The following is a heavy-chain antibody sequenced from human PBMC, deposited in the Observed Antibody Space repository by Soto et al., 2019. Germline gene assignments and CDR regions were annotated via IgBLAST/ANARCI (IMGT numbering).Heavy chain of an antibody. V-gene: IGHV3-48*01. CDR2: ISSSSSTI. J-gene: IGHJ5*02. D-gene: IGHD1-20*01. CDR3: ARGRLNWNPGWFDP. Sequence: EVQLVESGGGLVQHGGSLRLSCAASGFTFSSYSMNWVRQAPGKGLEWVSYISSSSSTIYYADSVKGRFTISRDNAKNSLYLQMNSLRAEDTAVYYCARGRLNWNPGWFDPWGQGTLVTVSS. CDR1: GFTFSSYS.